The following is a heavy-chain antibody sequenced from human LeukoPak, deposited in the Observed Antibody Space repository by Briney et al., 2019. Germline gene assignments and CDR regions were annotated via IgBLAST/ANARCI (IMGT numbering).Heavy chain of an antibody. CDR3: ARGPLLDAIAAAGTSWFDP. CDR1: GFTFSSYW. J-gene: IGHJ5*02. Sequence: GGSLRLSCAASGFTFSSYWMHWVRQTPGKGLVWVSRINSDERSTGYADFVKGRFTISRDNAKNTLYLQMNSLRAEDTAVYYCARGPLLDAIAAAGTSWFDPWGQGTLVTVSS. CDR2: INSDERST. V-gene: IGHV3-74*01. D-gene: IGHD6-13*01.